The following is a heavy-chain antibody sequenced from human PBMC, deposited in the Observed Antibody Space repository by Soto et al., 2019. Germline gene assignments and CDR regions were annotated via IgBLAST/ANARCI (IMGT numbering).Heavy chain of an antibody. CDR3: ARDLGDIVATTSFLDYYYGMDV. CDR1: GYTFTSYA. Sequence: QVQLVQSGAEVKKPGASVKVCCKASGYTFTSYAMHWVRQAPGQRLEWMGWINAGNGNTKYSQKFQGRVTITRDTSASTAYMELSSLRSEDTAVYYCARDLGDIVATTSFLDYYYGMDVWGQGTTVTVSS. D-gene: IGHD5-12*01. V-gene: IGHV1-3*01. J-gene: IGHJ6*02. CDR2: INAGNGNT.